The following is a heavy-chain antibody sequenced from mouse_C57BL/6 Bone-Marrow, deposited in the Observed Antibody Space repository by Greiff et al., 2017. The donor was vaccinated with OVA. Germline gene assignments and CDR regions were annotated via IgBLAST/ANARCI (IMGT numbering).Heavy chain of an antibody. CDR2: IRLKSDNYAT. V-gene: IGHV6-3*01. CDR1: GFTFSNYW. D-gene: IGHD2-5*01. CDR3: TAGSNYAYFDY. Sequence: EVKLVESGGGLVQPGGSMKLSCVASGFTFSNYWMNWVRQSPEKGLEWVAQIRLKSDNYATHYAESVKGRFTISRDDSKSSVYLQMNNLRAEDTGIYYCTAGSNYAYFDYWGQGTTLTVSS. J-gene: IGHJ2*01.